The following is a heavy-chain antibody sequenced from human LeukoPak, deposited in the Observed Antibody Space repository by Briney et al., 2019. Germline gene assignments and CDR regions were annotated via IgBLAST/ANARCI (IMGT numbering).Heavy chain of an antibody. J-gene: IGHJ6*04. CDR2: ISAYNGNT. V-gene: IGHV1-18*01. D-gene: IGHD6-13*01. CDR3: ARGLIAAAGMDV. CDR1: GYTFTNYD. Sequence: GASVKVSCKASGYTFTNYDISWVRQAPGQGLEWMGWISAYNGNTNYAQKFQGRVTMTTDTSTTTAYRELRTLKSDDTAVYFCARGLIAAAGMDVCGKGTTVTVSS.